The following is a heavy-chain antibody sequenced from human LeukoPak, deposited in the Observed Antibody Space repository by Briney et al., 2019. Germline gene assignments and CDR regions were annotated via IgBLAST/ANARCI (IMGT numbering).Heavy chain of an antibody. V-gene: IGHV3-7*01. J-gene: IGHJ3*02. D-gene: IGHD3-3*01. Sequence: GGSLRLSCAASGFTFSSYWMSWVRQAPGKGLEWVANIKQDGSEKYYVDSVKGRFTISRDNAKNSLCLQMNSLRAEDTAVYYCARDPDNYDFWSRIKIAGAFDIWGQGTMVTVSS. CDR3: ARDPDNYDFWSRIKIAGAFDI. CDR2: IKQDGSEK. CDR1: GFTFSSYW.